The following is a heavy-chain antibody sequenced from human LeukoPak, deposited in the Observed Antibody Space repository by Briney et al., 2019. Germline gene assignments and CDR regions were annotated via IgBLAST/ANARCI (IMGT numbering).Heavy chain of an antibody. V-gene: IGHV4-59*01. CDR3: ARGYDFPDAFDI. Sequence: PSETLSLTCTVSGGSISSYYWSWIRQPPGKGLEWIGYIYYSGSTNYNPSLKSRVTISVDTSKNQFSLKLSSVTAADTAVYYCARGYDFPDAFDIWGQGTMVTVSS. J-gene: IGHJ3*02. CDR2: IYYSGST. D-gene: IGHD3-3*01. CDR1: GGSISSYY.